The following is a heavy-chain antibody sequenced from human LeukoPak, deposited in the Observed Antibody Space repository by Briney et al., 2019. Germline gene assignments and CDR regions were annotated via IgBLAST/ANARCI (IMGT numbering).Heavy chain of an antibody. CDR2: INPSGGST. CDR1: GFTFTSYY. J-gene: IGHJ4*02. Sequence: PGGSLRLSCAASGFTFTSYYMHWVRQAPGQGLEWMGIINPSGGSTSYAQKFQGRVTMTRDMSTSTVYMELSSLRSEDTAVYYCARSPYYDILTGPTFDYWGQGTLVTVSS. CDR3: ARSPYYDILTGPTFDY. V-gene: IGHV1-46*01. D-gene: IGHD3-9*01.